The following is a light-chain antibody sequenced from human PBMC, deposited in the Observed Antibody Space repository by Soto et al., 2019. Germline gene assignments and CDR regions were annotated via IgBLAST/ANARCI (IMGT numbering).Light chain of an antibody. CDR2: SAS. CDR1: QSVNSD. Sequence: ETVMTQSPATLSASPGESATLSCRASQSVNSDLAWYQQIPGQAPRLLIYSASTGATGGPARFSGSGSGTEFTLTISRLQSEEFAIYYCQQYNNWPLTFGGGTKVEI. CDR3: QQYNNWPLT. V-gene: IGKV3-15*01. J-gene: IGKJ4*01.